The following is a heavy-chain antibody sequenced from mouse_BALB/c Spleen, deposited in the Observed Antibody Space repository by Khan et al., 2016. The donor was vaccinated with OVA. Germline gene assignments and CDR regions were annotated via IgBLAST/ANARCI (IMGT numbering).Heavy chain of an antibody. J-gene: IGHJ3*01. CDR2: IWGDGST. CDR3: AKGDYGYAWFAY. V-gene: IGHV2-3*01. CDR1: GFSLTGYG. D-gene: IGHD2-2*01. Sequence: QVQLKESGPGLVAPSQSLSITCTVSGFSLTGYGVNWVRQPPGKGLEWLGVIWGDGSTNYHSVLKSRLSIRQDNSKSQVFLKFNSLQIDDTATYYCAKGDYGYAWFAYWGQGTLVTVSA.